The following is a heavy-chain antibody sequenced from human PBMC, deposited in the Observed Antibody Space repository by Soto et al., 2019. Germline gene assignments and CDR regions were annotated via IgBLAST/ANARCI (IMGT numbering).Heavy chain of an antibody. V-gene: IGHV4-59*01. CDR2: IYYSGST. J-gene: IGHJ4*02. D-gene: IGHD6-6*01. Sequence: SETLSLTCTVSGGSISSYYWSWIRQPPGKGLEWNGYIYYSGSTNYNPSLKSRVTISVDTSKNQFSLKLSSVTAADTAVYYCAREVEYFDYWGQGTLVTVSS. CDR1: GGSISSYY. CDR3: AREVEYFDY.